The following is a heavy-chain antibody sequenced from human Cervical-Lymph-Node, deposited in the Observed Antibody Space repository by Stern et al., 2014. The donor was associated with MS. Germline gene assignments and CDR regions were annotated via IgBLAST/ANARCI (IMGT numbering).Heavy chain of an antibody. Sequence: QVTLRESGPALVKPTQTLTLTCTFSGFSLSTSGMRVSWIRQPPGKALEWLARIDWDDDKFYSTSLKTRLTISKDTSTNQVVLTMTNMDPVDTATYYCARSPPYYEFWNDYYYFDYWGQGTLVAVSS. CDR3: ARSPPYYEFWNDYYYFDY. J-gene: IGHJ4*02. D-gene: IGHD3-3*01. CDR1: GFSLSTSGMR. CDR2: IDWDDDK. V-gene: IGHV2-70*04.